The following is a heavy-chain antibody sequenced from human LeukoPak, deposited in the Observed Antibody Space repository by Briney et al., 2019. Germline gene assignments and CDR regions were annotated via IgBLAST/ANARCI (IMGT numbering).Heavy chain of an antibody. J-gene: IGHJ4*02. Sequence: GGSLRLSCAASGFTFSSYSMNWVRQAPGKGLEWVSSISSSSSYIYYADSVKGRFTISRDNAENSLYLQMNSLRAEDTGVYYCARGGYCSPTSCSLFDYWGQGTLVTVSS. D-gene: IGHD2-2*01. CDR1: GFTFSSYS. V-gene: IGHV3-21*01. CDR3: ARGGYCSPTSCSLFDY. CDR2: ISSSSSYI.